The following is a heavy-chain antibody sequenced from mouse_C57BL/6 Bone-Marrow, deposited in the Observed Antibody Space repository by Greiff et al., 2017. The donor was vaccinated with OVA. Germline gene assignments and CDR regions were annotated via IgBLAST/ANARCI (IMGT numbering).Heavy chain of an antibody. J-gene: IGHJ4*01. D-gene: IGHD2-4*01. V-gene: IGHV5-12*01. Sequence: EVLLVESGGGLVQPGGSLKLSCAASGFTFSDYYMYWVRQTPEKRLEWVAYISTGGGSTSYPDTVKGRFTFSRDNATNTLYLQMSRLKSEDTAMYYCARTYDYGGDAMDYWGQGTSVTVSS. CDR2: ISTGGGST. CDR1: GFTFSDYY. CDR3: ARTYDYGGDAMDY.